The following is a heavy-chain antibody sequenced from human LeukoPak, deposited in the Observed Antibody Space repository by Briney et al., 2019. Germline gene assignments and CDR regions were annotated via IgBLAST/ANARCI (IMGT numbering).Heavy chain of an antibody. Sequence: GESLQISCKGSGYIFTSYWIGWVRQLPGKGLEWMGIIYPGDSDTRYSPSFQGQVTISADKSISTAYLQWSSLKASDTAMYYCARSAMVRGVINWFDPWGQGTLVTVSS. CDR1: GYIFTSYW. CDR3: ARSAMVRGVINWFDP. CDR2: IYPGDSDT. V-gene: IGHV5-51*01. J-gene: IGHJ5*02. D-gene: IGHD3-10*01.